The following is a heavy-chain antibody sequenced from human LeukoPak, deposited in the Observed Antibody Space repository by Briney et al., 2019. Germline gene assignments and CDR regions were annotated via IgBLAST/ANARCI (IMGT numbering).Heavy chain of an antibody. CDR2: IQYDGSSK. D-gene: IGHD6-19*01. Sequence: PGGSLRLSCAASGFTFSTYGIHWVRQAPGKGLEWVAFIQYDGSSKYYADSVKGRFTISRDNSRNTLYLQMNSLRAEDTAVYYCAKARGWFFGYWGQGTLVTVSS. V-gene: IGHV3-30*02. CDR3: AKARGWFFGY. CDR1: GFTFSTYG. J-gene: IGHJ4*02.